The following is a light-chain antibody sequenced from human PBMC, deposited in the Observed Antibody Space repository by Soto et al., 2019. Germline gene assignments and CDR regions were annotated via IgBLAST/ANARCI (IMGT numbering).Light chain of an antibody. Sequence: DIQMTHSPSSLSASLEDILIINCLRSQGISNHLNWYQQKPGKAPKLLIFAASSLQSGVPSRFSGSRSGPDFTLTISSLQTEDFATYYCKQSYSSPPTFGKGTKVDIK. J-gene: IGKJ1*01. V-gene: IGKV1-39*01. CDR1: QGISNH. CDR3: KQSYSSPPT. CDR2: AAS.